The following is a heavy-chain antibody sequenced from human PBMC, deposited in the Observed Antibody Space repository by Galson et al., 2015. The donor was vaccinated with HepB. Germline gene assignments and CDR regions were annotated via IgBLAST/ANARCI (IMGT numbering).Heavy chain of an antibody. CDR2: INTNTGNP. CDR1: GYIFSGND. D-gene: IGHD3-22*01. Sequence: SVKVSCKASGYIFSGNDMNWVRQAPGQGLEWMGRINTNTGNPTYAQGFTGRFVFSLDTSVSTAYLQITSLKAEDAAVYYCAREGDYYDDLGYRAPYYYYYYMDVWGQGTTVTVSS. J-gene: IGHJ6*03. V-gene: IGHV7-4-1*02. CDR3: AREGDYYDDLGYRAPYYYYYYMDV.